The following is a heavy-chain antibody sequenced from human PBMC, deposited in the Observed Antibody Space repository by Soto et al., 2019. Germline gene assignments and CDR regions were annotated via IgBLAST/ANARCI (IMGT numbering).Heavy chain of an antibody. Sequence: GSLTLTCAVSRLTFSIYTMHWLPQAPGKGLEWVSVISVSGDSTYYADSVKGRFTISRDNSKNTLYLQMNSLRSEDTAVYYCARRGPGTYFDYWGQGTLVTVSS. CDR2: ISVSGDST. V-gene: IGHV3-23*01. D-gene: IGHD6-13*01. J-gene: IGHJ4*02. CDR1: RLTFSIYT. CDR3: ARRGPGTYFDY.